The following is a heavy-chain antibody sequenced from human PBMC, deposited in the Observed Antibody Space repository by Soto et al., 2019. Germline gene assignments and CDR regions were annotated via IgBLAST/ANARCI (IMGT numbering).Heavy chain of an antibody. V-gene: IGHV3-30*04. CDR2: ISYDGNNK. J-gene: IGHJ6*02. CDR3: ARDRVCTXATCGEFDYYYYYGMDV. Sequence: PGGSLRLSCAASGFTFSNYAMHWVRQAPGKGLEWVAIISYDGNNKYNADSVKGRFTISRDNSKNTLYLQMNSLRAEDTAVYYCARDRVCTXATCGEFDYYYYYGMDVWGQGTTVTVYS. CDR1: GFTFSNYA. D-gene: IGHD2-8*02.